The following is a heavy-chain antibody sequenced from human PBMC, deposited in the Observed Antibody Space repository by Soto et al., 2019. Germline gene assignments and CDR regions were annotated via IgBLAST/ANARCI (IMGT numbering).Heavy chain of an antibody. Sequence: PGGSLRLSCAASGFTFSSYWMHWVRQAPGKGLVWVSRINSDGSSTSYADSVKGRFTISRDNAKNTLYLQMNSLRAEDTAVYYCAREGTHSSGWLEPDAFDIWGQGTMVTVSS. CDR3: AREGTHSSGWLEPDAFDI. V-gene: IGHV3-74*01. D-gene: IGHD6-19*01. CDR2: INSDGSST. J-gene: IGHJ3*02. CDR1: GFTFSSYW.